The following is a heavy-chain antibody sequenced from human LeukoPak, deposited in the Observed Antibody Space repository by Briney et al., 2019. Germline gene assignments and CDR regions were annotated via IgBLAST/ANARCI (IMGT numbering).Heavy chain of an antibody. J-gene: IGHJ4*02. CDR1: GGSVSSGSYY. V-gene: IGHV4-61*01. D-gene: IGHD5-12*01. CDR3: ARDSGYEGHY. Sequence: PSETLSLTCTVSGGSVSSGSYYWSWIRQPPGKGLEWIGYIYYSGSTNYNPSLKSRVTISVDTSKNQFSLKLSSVTAADTAVYYCARDSGYEGHYWGQGTLVTVSS. CDR2: IYYSGST.